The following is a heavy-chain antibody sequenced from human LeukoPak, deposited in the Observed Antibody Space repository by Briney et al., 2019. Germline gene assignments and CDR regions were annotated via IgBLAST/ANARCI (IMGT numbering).Heavy chain of an antibody. CDR3: ARPSWYVY. Sequence: PGGSLRLSCAASGFTFSSHWMSWVRQAPGKGLEWVANIKQDGSEKYYVDSVKGRFTISRDNAKNSLYLQMNSLRAEDTAVYYCARPSWYVYWGQGTLVTVSS. D-gene: IGHD6-13*01. V-gene: IGHV3-7*01. J-gene: IGHJ4*02. CDR2: IKQDGSEK. CDR1: GFTFSSHW.